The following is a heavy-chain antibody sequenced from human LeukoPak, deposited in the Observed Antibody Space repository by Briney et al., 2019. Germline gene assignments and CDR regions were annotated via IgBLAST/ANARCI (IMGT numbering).Heavy chain of an antibody. D-gene: IGHD2-15*01. CDR3: ARSGRIHWFDP. Sequence: GGSLRLSCAASGFTFSSYAMNWVRQAPAKGLEWVAVISYDGSNKYYADSVKGRFTIPRDNSKNTLYLQMNSLRAEDTAVYYCARSGRIHWFDPWGQGTLVTVSS. V-gene: IGHV3-30-3*01. CDR2: ISYDGSNK. J-gene: IGHJ5*02. CDR1: GFTFSSYA.